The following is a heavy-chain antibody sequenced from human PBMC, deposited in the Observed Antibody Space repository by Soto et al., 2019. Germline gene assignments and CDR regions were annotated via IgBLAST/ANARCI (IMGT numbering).Heavy chain of an antibody. CDR2: ISYDGSNK. Sequence: GGSLRLSCAASGFTFSSYAMHWVRQAPGKGLEWVAVISYDGSNKYYADSGKGRFTISRDNSKNTLYLQMNSLRAEDTAVYYCARPYYYDSSGPLDFWGQGTLVTVSS. CDR1: GFTFSSYA. D-gene: IGHD3-22*01. CDR3: ARPYYYDSSGPLDF. V-gene: IGHV3-30-3*01. J-gene: IGHJ4*02.